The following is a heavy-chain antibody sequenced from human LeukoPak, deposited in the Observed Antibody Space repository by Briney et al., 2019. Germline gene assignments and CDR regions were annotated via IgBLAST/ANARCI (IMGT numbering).Heavy chain of an antibody. J-gene: IGHJ5*02. CDR2: ISGSGGST. CDR3: AKDRNGWYGVDWLDP. Sequence: PGGSLRLSCAASGFTFSSYAMSWVRQAPGKGLEWVSAISGSGGSTYYADSVKGRFTISRDNSKNTLYLQMNSLRAEDTAVYYCAKDRNGWYGVDWLDPWGQGTLVTVSS. V-gene: IGHV3-23*01. D-gene: IGHD6-19*01. CDR1: GFTFSSYA.